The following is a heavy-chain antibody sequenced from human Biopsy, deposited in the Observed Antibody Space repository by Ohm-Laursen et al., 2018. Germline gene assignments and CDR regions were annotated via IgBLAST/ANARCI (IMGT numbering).Heavy chain of an antibody. CDR1: GFTFSTYA. CDR2: ISSTSSAT. D-gene: IGHD3-3*01. J-gene: IGHJ4*02. Sequence: SLRLSCAAFGFTFSTYAVNWVRQAPGQGLEWISYISSTSSATYYADSVKGRFTVSRDNANNSLFLQMNSLRAEDTAVYYCARFPDFWSGYYVDSWGQGTLVTVSS. V-gene: IGHV3-48*04. CDR3: ARFPDFWSGYYVDS.